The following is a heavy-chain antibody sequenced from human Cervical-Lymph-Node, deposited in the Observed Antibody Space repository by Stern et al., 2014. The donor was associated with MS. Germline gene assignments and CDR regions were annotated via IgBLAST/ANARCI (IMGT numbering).Heavy chain of an antibody. J-gene: IGHJ4*02. D-gene: IGHD4-17*01. V-gene: IGHV3-15*01. CDR2: IKRKNDGGTT. Sequence: EVQLVESGGGSVKPGGSLTLSCAASGFTFSDAWMTWVRQAPGQGLEWVGRIKRKNDGGTTDYAAPVKGRFTISRDDSRDTLYLQVNSLKIEDTAVYYCTTGGYGDRRFDYWGQGTLVTVSS. CDR3: TTGGYGDRRFDY. CDR1: GFTFSDAW.